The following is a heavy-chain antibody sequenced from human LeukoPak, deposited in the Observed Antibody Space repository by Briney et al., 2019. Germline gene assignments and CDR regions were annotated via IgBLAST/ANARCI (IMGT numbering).Heavy chain of an antibody. CDR3: ARKSGYARDY. CDR2: INHSGSTS. V-gene: IGHV4-34*01. CDR1: GESFSGYF. J-gene: IGHJ4*02. D-gene: IGHD5-12*01. Sequence: PSETLSLTCAVYGESFSGYFWNWIRQPPGKGLEWIGEINHSGSTSNHNPSLKSRVTMSVDTSKNQFSLKLSSVTAADTAVYYCARKSGYARDYWGQGTLVTVSS.